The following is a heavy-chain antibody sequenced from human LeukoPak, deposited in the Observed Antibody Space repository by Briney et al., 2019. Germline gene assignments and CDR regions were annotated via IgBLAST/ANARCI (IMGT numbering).Heavy chain of an antibody. J-gene: IGHJ4*02. D-gene: IGHD6-6*01. CDR1: GFTFSDYY. CDR3: AKAGGSSIAARRAIDY. Sequence: PGGSLRLSCAASGFTFSDYYMSWIRQAPGKGLEWVSAISGSGGSTYYADPVKGRFTISRDNSKNTLYLQMNSLRAEDTAVYYCAKAGGSSIAARRAIDYWGQGTLVTVSS. V-gene: IGHV3-23*01. CDR2: ISGSGGST.